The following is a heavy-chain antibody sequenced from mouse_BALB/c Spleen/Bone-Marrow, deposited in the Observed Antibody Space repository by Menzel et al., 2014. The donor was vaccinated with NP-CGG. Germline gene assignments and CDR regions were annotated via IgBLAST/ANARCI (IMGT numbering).Heavy chain of an antibody. D-gene: IGHD2-3*01. CDR3: ARHDGYRTWFAY. CDR1: GFTFSDYY. J-gene: IGHJ3*01. Sequence: EVMLVESGGGLVQPGGSLKLSCATSGFTFSDYYMYWVRQTPEKRLEWVAYISNGGGSTYYPDTVKARFTISRDNAKNTLYLQMSRLKSEDTAMYYCARHDGYRTWFAYWGQGTLVTVSA. V-gene: IGHV5-12*02. CDR2: ISNGGGST.